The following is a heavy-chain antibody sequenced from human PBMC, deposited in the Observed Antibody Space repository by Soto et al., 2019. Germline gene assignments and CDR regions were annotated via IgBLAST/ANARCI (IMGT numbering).Heavy chain of an antibody. CDR3: ARDQSDGSDWYSLQL. Sequence: ASVKVSCKASGYTFTDYYMHWVRQAPGQGLEWMGWINPNSGDTNYAQKFQGWVTMTRDTSISTAYMELSRLRSDDTAVYYCARDQSDGSDWYSLQLWGQGTLVTVSA. V-gene: IGHV1-2*04. D-gene: IGHD6-19*01. J-gene: IGHJ1*01. CDR2: INPNSGDT. CDR1: GYTFTDYY.